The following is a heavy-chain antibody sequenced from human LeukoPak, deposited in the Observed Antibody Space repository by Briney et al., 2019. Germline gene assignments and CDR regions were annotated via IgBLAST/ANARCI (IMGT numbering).Heavy chain of an antibody. Sequence: GGSLRLSCAASGFTFRSYWMDWVRQDPGKGLEWVANIKQDGIEKYFVGSVKGRFAISRDNAKNSLYLQMNSLRVEDTAVYYCAREGMVRGVPDAFDLWGQGTMVTVSS. CDR1: GFTFRSYW. CDR3: AREGMVRGVPDAFDL. V-gene: IGHV3-7*01. CDR2: IKQDGIEK. J-gene: IGHJ3*01. D-gene: IGHD3-10*01.